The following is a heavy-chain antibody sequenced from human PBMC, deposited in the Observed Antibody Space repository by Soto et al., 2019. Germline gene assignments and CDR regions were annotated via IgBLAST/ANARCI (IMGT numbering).Heavy chain of an antibody. V-gene: IGHV4-30-4*01. CDR2: IYYSGST. Sequence: SETLSLTCTVSGGSISSGDYYWSWIRQPPGKGLEWIGYIYYSGSTYYNPSLKSRVTISVDTSKNQFSLKLTSATAADTAVYFCAREPYCTSATCFIHFDSWGQGSLVTVSS. CDR3: AREPYCTSATCFIHFDS. D-gene: IGHD2-2*01. J-gene: IGHJ4*02. CDR1: GGSISSGDYY.